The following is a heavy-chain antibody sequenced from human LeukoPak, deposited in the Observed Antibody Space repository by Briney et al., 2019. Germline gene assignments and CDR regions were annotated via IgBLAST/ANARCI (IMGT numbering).Heavy chain of an antibody. J-gene: IGHJ4*02. V-gene: IGHV3-21*01. CDR2: IDYSGSYI. CDR3: ARDCEIGYSHGLC. D-gene: IGHD5-18*01. Sequence: GSLRLSCAASGFTLISYWMTWVRQAPGKGLEWVSTIDYSGSYINYAGSLKGRFTISRDDANNSLYLQMNSLRAEDRAVYYCARDCEIGYSHGLCWREGTQVTVSS. CDR1: GFTLISYW.